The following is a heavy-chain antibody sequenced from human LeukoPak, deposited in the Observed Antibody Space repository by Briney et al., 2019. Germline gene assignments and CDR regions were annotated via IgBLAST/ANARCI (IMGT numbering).Heavy chain of an antibody. D-gene: IGHD3-22*01. CDR3: ARDRGGSGYYYVYYYMDV. CDR1: GFTFSSYS. Sequence: GGSLRLSCAASGFTFSSYSMNWVRQAPGKGLEWVANIKQDGSEKHYVDSVKGRFTISRDNAKNSLYLQMNSLRAEDTAAVYCARDRGGSGYYYVYYYMDVWGKGTTVTVSS. J-gene: IGHJ6*03. CDR2: IKQDGSEK. V-gene: IGHV3-7*01.